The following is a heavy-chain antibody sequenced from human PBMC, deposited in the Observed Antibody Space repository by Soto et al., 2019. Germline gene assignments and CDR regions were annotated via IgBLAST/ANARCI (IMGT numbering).Heavy chain of an antibody. J-gene: IGHJ3*02. CDR1: GGTFSSYT. D-gene: IGHD4-17*01. CDR2: IIPILGIA. V-gene: IGHV1-69*04. Sequence: ASVKVSCKASGGTFSSYTISWVRQAPGQGLEWMGRIIPILGIANYAQKFQGRVTITADKATSTAYMELSSLRSEDTAVYYCARDGVRDYGDYGHDAFDIWGQGTMVTVSS. CDR3: ARDGVRDYGDYGHDAFDI.